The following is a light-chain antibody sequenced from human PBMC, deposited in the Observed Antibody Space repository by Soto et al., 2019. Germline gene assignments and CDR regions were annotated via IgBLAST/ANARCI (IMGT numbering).Light chain of an antibody. CDR1: SSDVGGYNY. Sequence: QSALTQPRSVSGSPGQSVTISCTGTSSDVGGYNYVSWYQQHPGKAPKLLIYDVSKRPSGVPDRFSGSKSGNTASLTISGLQGEDEADYYGCSYAGSYTVFGGGTKLTVL. J-gene: IGLJ2*01. CDR3: CSYAGSYTV. V-gene: IGLV2-11*01. CDR2: DVS.